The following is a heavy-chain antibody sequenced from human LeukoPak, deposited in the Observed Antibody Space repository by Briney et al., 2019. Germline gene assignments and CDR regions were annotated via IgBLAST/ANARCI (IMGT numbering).Heavy chain of an antibody. V-gene: IGHV1-2*02. Sequence: GASVKVSCKASGYTFTGYYMHWVRQAPGQGLEWMGWINPNSGGTNYAQKFQGRVTMTRDTSNSTAYMELSRLRSDDTAVYYCARANIVVVPAAMGYWGQGTLVTVSS. CDR3: ARANIVVVPAAMGY. CDR1: GYTFTGYY. J-gene: IGHJ4*02. D-gene: IGHD2-2*01. CDR2: INPNSGGT.